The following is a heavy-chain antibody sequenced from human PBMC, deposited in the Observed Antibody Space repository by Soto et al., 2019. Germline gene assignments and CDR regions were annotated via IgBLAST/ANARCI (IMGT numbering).Heavy chain of an antibody. CDR3: AKDPIVVVVAATLGAFDI. V-gene: IGHV3-23*01. J-gene: IGHJ3*02. Sequence: PGGSLRLSCVASGFTFSNYGMTWVRQAPGKGLEWVSGISGSTAYYADSVKGRFTISRDNSKNTLYLQMNSLRAEDTAVYYCAKDPIVVVVAATLGAFDIWGQGTMVTVSS. CDR2: ISGSTA. D-gene: IGHD2-15*01. CDR1: GFTFSNYG.